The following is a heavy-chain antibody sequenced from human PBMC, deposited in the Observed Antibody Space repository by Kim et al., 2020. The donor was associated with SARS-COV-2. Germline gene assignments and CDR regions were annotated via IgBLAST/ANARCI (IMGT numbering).Heavy chain of an antibody. Sequence: TNQAQKLQGRVTMTTDTPTSTAYMELRSLRSDDTAVYYCARRGLLHSFDYWGQGTLVTVSS. J-gene: IGHJ4*02. CDR2: T. V-gene: IGHV1-18*01. D-gene: IGHD2-21*02. CDR3: ARRGLLHSFDY.